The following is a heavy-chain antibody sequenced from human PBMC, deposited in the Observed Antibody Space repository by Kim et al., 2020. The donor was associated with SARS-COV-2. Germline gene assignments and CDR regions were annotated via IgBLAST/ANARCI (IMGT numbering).Heavy chain of an antibody. Sequence: DSGKGRFTISRDHYKNTLYLQMSRLRAEDTAIYYCAKDRTDYGDYVVDFDFWGQGALVTVSS. CDR3: AKDRTDYGDYVVDFDF. V-gene: IGHV3-23*01. D-gene: IGHD4-17*01. J-gene: IGHJ4*02.